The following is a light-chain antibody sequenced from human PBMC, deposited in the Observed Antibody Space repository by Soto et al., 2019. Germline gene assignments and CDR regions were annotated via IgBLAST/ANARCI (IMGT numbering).Light chain of an antibody. V-gene: IGLV2-14*03. Sequence: QSALTQPASVSGSPGQSITISCTGTSSDVGGYSYVSWYQQHPGDAPKLMIFHVTNRPSGVSDRFSGSKSGNTASLTISGLQAEAEADYYCSSYTSSTAYIFGTGTKLTVL. CDR3: SSYTSSTAYI. J-gene: IGLJ1*01. CDR1: SSDVGGYSY. CDR2: HVT.